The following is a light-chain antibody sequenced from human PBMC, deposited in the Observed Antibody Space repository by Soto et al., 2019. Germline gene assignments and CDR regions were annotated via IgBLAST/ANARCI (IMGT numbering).Light chain of an antibody. CDR2: AAS. V-gene: IGKV3-20*01. CDR1: QSVSSNY. CDR3: QQFVTSRWT. Sequence: MVLTHSPRTLSFSPEERATLSCGASQSVSSNYLAWYQQKPGQAPRLLIYAASSRATGIPDRISGSGSGTDFTLSISRLEPEDFAVYFCQQFVTSRWTFGQGTKE. J-gene: IGKJ1*01.